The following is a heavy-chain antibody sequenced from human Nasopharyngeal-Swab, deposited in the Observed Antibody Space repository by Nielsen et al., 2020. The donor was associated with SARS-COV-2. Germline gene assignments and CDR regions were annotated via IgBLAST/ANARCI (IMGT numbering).Heavy chain of an antibody. CDR2: IYYSGST. J-gene: IGHJ4*02. CDR1: GGSISSSSYY. Sequence: SDPLSLTCTVSGGSISSSSYYWGWIRQPPGKGLEWIGSIYYSGSTYYNPSLKSRVTISVDTSKNQFSLKLSSVTAADTAVYYCARSSLQGFDYWGQGTLVTVSS. CDR3: ARSSLQGFDY. D-gene: IGHD4-11*01. V-gene: IGHV4-39*01.